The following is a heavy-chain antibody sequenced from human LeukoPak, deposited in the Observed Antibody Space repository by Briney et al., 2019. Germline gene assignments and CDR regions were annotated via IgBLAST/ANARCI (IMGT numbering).Heavy chain of an antibody. Sequence: GGSLRLSCAASGFTFSSYAMSWVRQAPGKGLEWVSAISGSGGSTYYADSVKGRFTISRDNFKNTLYLQTNSLRAEDTAVYYCAKDLSTYYYGSGSYFAEFDYWGQGTLVTVSS. J-gene: IGHJ4*02. D-gene: IGHD3-10*01. CDR2: ISGSGGST. V-gene: IGHV3-23*01. CDR1: GFTFSSYA. CDR3: AKDLSTYYYGSGSYFAEFDY.